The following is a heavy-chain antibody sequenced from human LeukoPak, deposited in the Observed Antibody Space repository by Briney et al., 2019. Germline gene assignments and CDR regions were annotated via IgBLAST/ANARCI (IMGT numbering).Heavy chain of an antibody. J-gene: IGHJ5*02. CDR2: IKSKTDGGTT. Sequence: PGGSLRLSCAASGFTFSNAWMSWVRQAPGEGLEWVGRIKSKTDGGTTDYAAPVKGRFTISRDDSKNTLYLQMNSLKTEDTAVYYCTTDPPNYYDSSGPVPWGQGTLVTVSS. CDR3: TTDPPNYYDSSGPVP. D-gene: IGHD3-22*01. V-gene: IGHV3-15*01. CDR1: GFTFSNAW.